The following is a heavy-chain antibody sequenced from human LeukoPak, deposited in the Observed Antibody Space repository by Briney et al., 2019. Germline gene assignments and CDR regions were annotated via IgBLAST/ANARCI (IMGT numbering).Heavy chain of an antibody. D-gene: IGHD5-24*01. CDR1: GGSISSYY. CDR2: IYYSGST. V-gene: IGHV4-59*08. CDR3: ASLTRRDGYNFDY. J-gene: IGHJ4*02. Sequence: PSETLSLTCTVSGGSISSYYRSWIRQPPGKGLEWIGYIYYSGSTNYNPSLKSRVTISVDTSKNQFSLKLSSVTAADTAVYYCASLTRRDGYNFDYWGQGTLVTVSS.